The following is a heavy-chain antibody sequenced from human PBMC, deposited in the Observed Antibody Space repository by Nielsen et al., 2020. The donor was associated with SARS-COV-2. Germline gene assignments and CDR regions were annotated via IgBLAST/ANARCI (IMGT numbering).Heavy chain of an antibody. J-gene: IGHJ3*02. CDR3: ARRGYGDYVRAFDI. CDR1: GYTFTGYY. CDR2: INPNSGGT. V-gene: IGHV1-2*06. D-gene: IGHD4-17*01. Sequence: ASVKVSCKASGYTFTGYYMHWVRQAPGQGLEWMGRINPNSGGTNYAQKFQGRVTMTTDTSTSTAYMELRSLRSDDTAVYYCARRGYGDYVRAFDIWGQGTMVTVSS.